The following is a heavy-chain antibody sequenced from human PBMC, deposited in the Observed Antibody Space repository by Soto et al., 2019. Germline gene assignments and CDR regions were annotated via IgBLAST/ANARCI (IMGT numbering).Heavy chain of an antibody. V-gene: IGHV4-59*08. CDR2: IYYSGST. J-gene: IGHJ4*02. CDR3: ARHLREYTGYAPLDY. CDR1: GGSISSYY. D-gene: IGHD5-12*01. Sequence: SETLSLTCTVSGGSISSYYWSWIRQPPGKGLEWIGYIYYSGSTNYNPSLKSRVTISVDTSKNQFSLTLSSVTAADTAVYYCARHLREYTGYAPLDYWGQGTLVTVSS.